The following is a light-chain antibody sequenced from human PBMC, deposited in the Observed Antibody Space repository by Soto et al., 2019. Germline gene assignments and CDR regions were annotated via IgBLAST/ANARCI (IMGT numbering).Light chain of an antibody. Sequence: EIVMTQYPATLCVSPGERATLSCRASQSVSGNLAWYQQKPGQSPRLLIYGASTRATGIPARFSGSGSGTDFTLTISSLQSEDFAVNYCQQYNSLLPWTFGQGTKVEIK. CDR1: QSVSGN. V-gene: IGKV3-15*01. CDR3: QQYNSLLPWT. J-gene: IGKJ1*01. CDR2: GAS.